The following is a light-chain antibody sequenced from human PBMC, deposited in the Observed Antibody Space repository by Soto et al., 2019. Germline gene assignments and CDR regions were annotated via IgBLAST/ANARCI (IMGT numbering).Light chain of an antibody. J-gene: IGLJ2*01. CDR2: EGS. CDR3: CSYAAGSTWE. V-gene: IGLV2-23*01. Sequence: QSALTQPASVSGSPGQSITISCTGTSSDVGSYNLVSWYQQHPGKAPKLMIYEGSKRPSGVSNRFSGSKSGNTASLTISGLQAEDEADYYCCSYAAGSTWEFGGGTKLTVL. CDR1: SSDVGSYNL.